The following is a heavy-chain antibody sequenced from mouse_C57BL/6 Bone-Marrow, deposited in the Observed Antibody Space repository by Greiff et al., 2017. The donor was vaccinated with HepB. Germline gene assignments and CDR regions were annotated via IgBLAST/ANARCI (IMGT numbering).Heavy chain of an antibody. Sequence: QVQLQQPGTELVKPGASVKLSCTASGYTFTSYWMHWVKQRPGQGLEWIGNINPSNGGTNYIEKFKSKATLPVDKTSSTAYMQLSSLTSEDSAVYYCASSEDYYGSSSDYGGQGTTLTVS. J-gene: IGHJ2*01. D-gene: IGHD1-1*01. CDR3: ASSEDYYGSSSDY. CDR1: GYTFTSYW. V-gene: IGHV1-53*01. CDR2: INPSNGGT.